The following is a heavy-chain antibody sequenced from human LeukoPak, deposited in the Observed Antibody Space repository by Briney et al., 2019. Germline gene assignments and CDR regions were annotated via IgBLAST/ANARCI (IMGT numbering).Heavy chain of an antibody. CDR3: ARESSSSYPVAYYFDY. Sequence: GRSLRLSCAASGFTFSSYAMHWVRQAPGKGLEWVAVISYDGSNKYYADSVKGRFTISRDNSKNTLFLQLNSLRTEDTAVYYCARESSSSYPVAYYFDYWGQGPLVPVSS. CDR1: GFTFSSYA. D-gene: IGHD6-6*01. J-gene: IGHJ4*02. V-gene: IGHV3-30*04. CDR2: ISYDGSNK.